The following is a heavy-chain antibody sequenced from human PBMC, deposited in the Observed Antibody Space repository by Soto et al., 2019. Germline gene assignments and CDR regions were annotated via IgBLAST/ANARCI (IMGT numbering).Heavy chain of an antibody. D-gene: IGHD3-16*01. CDR1: GFTFSSYG. CDR2: ISYDGSNK. V-gene: IGHV3-30*18. CDR3: AKSAYDSHEGYFQH. J-gene: IGHJ1*01. Sequence: QVQLVESGGGVVQPGRSLRLSCAASGFTFSSYGMHWVRQAPGKGLEWVAVISYDGSNKYYADSVKGRFTISRDNSKNTLYLQMNSLRAEDTAVYYCAKSAYDSHEGYFQHWGQGTLVTVSS.